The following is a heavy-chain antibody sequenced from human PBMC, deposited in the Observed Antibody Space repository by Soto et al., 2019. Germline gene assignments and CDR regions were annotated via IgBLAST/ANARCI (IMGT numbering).Heavy chain of an antibody. V-gene: IGHV4-39*01. D-gene: IGHD3-10*01. CDR1: GGSISSSSYY. J-gene: IGHJ4*02. CDR3: ARLSGSYYQYYFDY. CDR2: IYYSGST. Sequence: SETLSLTCTVSGGSISSSSYYWGWIRQPPGKGLEWIGSIYYSGSTYYNPSLKSRVTISVDTSKNQFSLKLSSVTAADTAVYYCARLSGSYYQYYFDYWGQGTLVTVSS.